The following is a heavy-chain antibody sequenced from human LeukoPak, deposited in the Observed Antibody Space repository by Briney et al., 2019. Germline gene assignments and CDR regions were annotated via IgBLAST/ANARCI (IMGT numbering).Heavy chain of an antibody. Sequence: GGSLRLSCTASGFTFSSRWMNWVRQAPGRGLEWVANINPDGSGKQYVDSVKGRFTISRDNAENSLYLQLNSLRAEDTAVYYCLAGGGYWGQGTLVAVSS. CDR2: INPDGSGK. CDR3: LAGGGY. D-gene: IGHD3-10*01. CDR1: GFTFSSRW. J-gene: IGHJ4*02. V-gene: IGHV3-7*01.